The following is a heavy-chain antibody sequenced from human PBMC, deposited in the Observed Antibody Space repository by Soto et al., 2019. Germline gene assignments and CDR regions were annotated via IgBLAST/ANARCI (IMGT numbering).Heavy chain of an antibody. CDR1: GFTFSTYG. Sequence: PGGSLRLSCAASGFTFSTYGVHWVRQAPGKGLEWVAVIWFDGSNKYYADSVKGRFTISRDNSKNTLYLQLNSLRAGDTAVYHCARDRGVGAGYFDYWGQGTLVTVSS. CDR3: ARDRGVGAGYFDY. V-gene: IGHV3-33*01. J-gene: IGHJ4*02. D-gene: IGHD1-26*01. CDR2: IWFDGSNK.